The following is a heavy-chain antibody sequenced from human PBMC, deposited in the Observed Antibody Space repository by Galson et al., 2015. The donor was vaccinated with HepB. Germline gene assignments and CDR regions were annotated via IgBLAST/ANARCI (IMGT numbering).Heavy chain of an antibody. CDR2: IKSKADGGTT. D-gene: IGHD2-2*01. Sequence: SLRLSCAASGFTFSNAWMSWVRQAPGKGLEWVGRIKSKADGGTTDCAAPVKDRFTISRDDSKNTLYLQMNSLKTEDTAVYYCTTERIVVVPAAMGGGRWFDPWGQGTLVTVSS. V-gene: IGHV3-15*01. CDR3: TTERIVVVPAAMGGGRWFDP. CDR1: GFTFSNAW. J-gene: IGHJ5*02.